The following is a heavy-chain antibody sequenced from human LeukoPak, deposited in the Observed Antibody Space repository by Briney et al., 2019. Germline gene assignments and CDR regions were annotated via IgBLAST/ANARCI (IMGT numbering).Heavy chain of an antibody. J-gene: IGHJ3*01. V-gene: IGHV4-34*01. CDR3: ARGVSSGWYGP. CDR1: GGSFSGYY. CDR2: INHGGST. Sequence: SETLSLTCAVYGGSFSGYYWSWIRQPPGKGLEWIGEINHGGSTNYNPSLKSRVTISVDTSKNQFSLKLSSVTAADTAVYYCARGVSSGWYGPWGQGTMVTASS. D-gene: IGHD6-19*01.